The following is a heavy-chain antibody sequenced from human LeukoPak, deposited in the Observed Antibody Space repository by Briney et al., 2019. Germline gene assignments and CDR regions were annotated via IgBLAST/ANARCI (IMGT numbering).Heavy chain of an antibody. CDR3: ARAEQLATMIVVVTGRRDAFDI. V-gene: IGHV3-21*01. J-gene: IGHJ3*02. CDR2: ISSSSSYI. CDR1: GFTFSSYS. D-gene: IGHD3-22*01. Sequence: GGSLRLSCAASGFTFSSYSMNWVRQAPGKGLEWVSSISSSSSYIYYADSVKGRFTISRDNAKNSLYLQMNSLRAEDTAVYYCARAEQLATMIVVVTGRRDAFDIWGQGTMVTVSS.